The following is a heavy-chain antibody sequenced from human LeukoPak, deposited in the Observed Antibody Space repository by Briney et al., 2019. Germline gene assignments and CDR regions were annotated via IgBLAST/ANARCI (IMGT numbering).Heavy chain of an antibody. CDR1: GFTFDDYA. CDR2: ISWNSGSI. V-gene: IGHV3-9*03. Sequence: SGGSLRLSCAASGFTFDDYAMHWVGQAPGKGLEWVSGISWNSGSIGYADSVKGRFTISRDNAKNSLYLQMNSLRAEDMALYYCAKSGSGWYYFDYWGQGTLVTVSS. CDR3: AKSGSGWYYFDY. D-gene: IGHD6-13*01. J-gene: IGHJ4*02.